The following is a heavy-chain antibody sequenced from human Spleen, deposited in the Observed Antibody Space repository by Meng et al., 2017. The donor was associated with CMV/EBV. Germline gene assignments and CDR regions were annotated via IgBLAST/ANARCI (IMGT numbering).Heavy chain of an antibody. CDR3: ARDLSVTTWGYYGMDV. D-gene: IGHD4-11*01. J-gene: IGHJ6*02. CDR1: GFTFSSYW. V-gene: IGHV3-74*01. Sequence: GGSLRLSCAASGFTFSSYWMHWVRQAPGKGLVWVSRIDSTGSSTAYADSVKGRFSVSRDNAKNTLYLQMNSLRAEDTAVYYCARDLSVTTWGYYGMDVWGQGTTVTVSS. CDR2: IDSTGSST.